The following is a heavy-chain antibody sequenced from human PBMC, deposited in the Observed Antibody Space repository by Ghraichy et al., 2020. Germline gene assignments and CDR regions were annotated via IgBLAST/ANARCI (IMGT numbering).Heavy chain of an antibody. V-gene: IGHV3-30*04. Sequence: GGSLRLSCAASGFTFSSYAMHWVRQAPGKGLEWVAVISYDGSNKYYADSVKGRFTISRDNSKNTLYLQMNSLRAEDTAVYYCARSSGYYYATFDYWGQGTLVTVSS. CDR2: ISYDGSNK. D-gene: IGHD3-22*01. J-gene: IGHJ4*02. CDR3: ARSSGYYYATFDY. CDR1: GFTFSSYA.